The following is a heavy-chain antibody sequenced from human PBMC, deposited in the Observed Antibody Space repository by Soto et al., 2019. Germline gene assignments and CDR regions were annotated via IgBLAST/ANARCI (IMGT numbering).Heavy chain of an antibody. CDR3: AKAVGYCSSTSCPDYGMYV. CDR1: GFTFDDYA. V-gene: IGHV3-9*01. Sequence: EVQLVESGGGLVQPGRSLRLSCAASGFTFDDYAMHWVRQAPGKGLEWVSGISWNSGSIGYADSVKGRFTISRDNAKNSLYLQMNSLRAEDTALYYCAKAVGYCSSTSCPDYGMYVWGQGTTVTVSS. J-gene: IGHJ6*02. D-gene: IGHD2-2*01. CDR2: ISWNSGSI.